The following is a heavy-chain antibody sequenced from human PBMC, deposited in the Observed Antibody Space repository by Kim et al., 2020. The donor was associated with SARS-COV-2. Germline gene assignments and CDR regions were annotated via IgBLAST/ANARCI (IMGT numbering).Heavy chain of an antibody. V-gene: IGHV4-39*01. D-gene: IGHD3-10*01. CDR1: GGFISSSSYY. CDR2: IYYSGST. Sequence: SETLSLTCTVSGGFISSSSYYWGWIRQPPGKGLEWIGSIYYSGSTYYNPSLKSRVTIAVDTSKNQFSLKLSTVTAADTAVYYCARRLPSCRGVRGVMKGWYFDLWGRGTLVTVSS. J-gene: IGHJ2*01. CDR3: ARRLPSCRGVRGVMKGWYFDL.